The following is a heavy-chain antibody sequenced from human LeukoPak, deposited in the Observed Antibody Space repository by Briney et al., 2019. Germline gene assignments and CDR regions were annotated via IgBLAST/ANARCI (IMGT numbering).Heavy chain of an antibody. CDR3: ARGYSSSWSDAFDI. Sequence: QPGGSLRLSCAASGFTCSSYEKNWVRQAPGKGLEWVSYISSSGSTIYYADSVKGRFTISRDNAKNSLYLQMNSLRAEDTAVYYCARGYSSSWSDAFDIWGQGTMVTVSS. V-gene: IGHV3-48*03. CDR1: GFTCSSYE. CDR2: ISSSGSTI. D-gene: IGHD6-13*01. J-gene: IGHJ3*02.